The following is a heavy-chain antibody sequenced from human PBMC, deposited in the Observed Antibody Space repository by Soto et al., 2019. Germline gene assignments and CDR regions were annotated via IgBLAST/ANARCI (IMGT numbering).Heavy chain of an antibody. Sequence: ASVKVSCKASGYTFTSYYMHCVRQAPGQGLEWMGIINPSGGSTSYAQKFQGRVTMTRDTSTSTVYMELSSLRSEDTAVYYCARDQGYCSGGSCPDYYFDYWGQGTLVTVSS. D-gene: IGHD2-15*01. V-gene: IGHV1-46*01. CDR2: INPSGGST. CDR1: GYTFTSYY. CDR3: ARDQGYCSGGSCPDYYFDY. J-gene: IGHJ4*02.